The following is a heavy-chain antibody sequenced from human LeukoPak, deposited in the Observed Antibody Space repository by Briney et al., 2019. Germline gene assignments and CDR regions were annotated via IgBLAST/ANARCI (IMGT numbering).Heavy chain of an antibody. J-gene: IGHJ3*02. CDR3: ARAAPYCGGDCLDAFDI. D-gene: IGHD2-21*01. CDR1: GGTFSSYA. V-gene: IGHV1-69*13. CDR2: IIPIFGTA. Sequence: SVKVSCKASGGTFSSYAISWLRQAPGQGLEWMGGIIPIFGTANYAQKFQGRVTITADESTSTAYMELSSLRSEDTAVYYCARAAPYCGGDCLDAFDIWGQGTMVTVSS.